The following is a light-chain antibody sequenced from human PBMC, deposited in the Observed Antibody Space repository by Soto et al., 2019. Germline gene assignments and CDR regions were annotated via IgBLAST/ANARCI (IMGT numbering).Light chain of an antibody. CDR2: EAS. CDR1: QDISWW. CDR3: QQYHTSPWT. Sequence: DIQMTQSPSTLSASVGDSVTISCRASQDISWWVDWVQQKPGKAPKLLISEASNLEGGVPSRFSGSGYGTEFTLTISSLQPDDFASYRCQQYHTSPWTFGQGTKVEIK. V-gene: IGKV1-5*03. J-gene: IGKJ1*01.